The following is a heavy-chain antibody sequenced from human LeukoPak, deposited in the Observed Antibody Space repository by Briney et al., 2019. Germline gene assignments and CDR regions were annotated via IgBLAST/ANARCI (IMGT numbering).Heavy chain of an antibody. J-gene: IGHJ4*02. CDR3: AKKASYCGDCCPYYHDS. V-gene: IGHV3-23*01. D-gene: IGHD2-21*01. Sequence: GGSLTLSCTPSGLTFSSYTLTWVRQAPGKGRVWVASICGSCDRTLYAESMKGTFTIARDNSKNTLYLQMNSQRAEDTAVYYCAKKASYCGDCCPYYHDSCGQGDLVTVSS. CDR2: ICGSCDRT. CDR1: GLTFSSYT.